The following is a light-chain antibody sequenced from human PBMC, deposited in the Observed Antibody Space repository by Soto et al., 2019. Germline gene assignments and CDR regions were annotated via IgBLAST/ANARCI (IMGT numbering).Light chain of an antibody. CDR3: QQHNSYPSLT. V-gene: IGKV1-9*01. Sequence: DIQLTQSPSFLSASVGDRVTISCRASQGISSYLAWYQQKPGQAPTLLIYAASTLQSGVPSRFSGSGSGTEYTPPIISLQPEDVAAYYCQQHNSYPSLTFGGGTKVEIK. CDR1: QGISSY. J-gene: IGKJ4*01. CDR2: AAS.